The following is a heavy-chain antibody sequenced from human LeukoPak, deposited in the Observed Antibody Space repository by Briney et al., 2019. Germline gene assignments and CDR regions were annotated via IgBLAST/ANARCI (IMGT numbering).Heavy chain of an antibody. D-gene: IGHD5-24*01. CDR3: AKVRWQFVDY. Sequence: GGSLRLSCAASGFTFTTYVMSWVRQAPGKGLEWVSSISASADSTYYADSVKGRFTISRDNSKNTLFLQMNSLGVEDTAVYYCAKVRWQFVDYWGQGTLVTVSS. J-gene: IGHJ4*02. V-gene: IGHV3-23*01. CDR2: ISASADST. CDR1: GFTFTTYV.